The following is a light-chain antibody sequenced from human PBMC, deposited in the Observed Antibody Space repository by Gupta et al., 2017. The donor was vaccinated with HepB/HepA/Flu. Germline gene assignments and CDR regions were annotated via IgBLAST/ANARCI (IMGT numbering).Light chain of an antibody. CDR2: DGH. J-gene: IGLJ3*02. CDR3: SSDSGSTNWV. V-gene: IGLV2-14*01. CDR1: SSDIGAYKY. Sequence: SALTQPASVSGSPGQSITISCTGISSDIGAYKYVSWYQQFPGKAPKIVIYDGHNRPSGVSNRFSGSKSDNTASLTISGRQEEDEADYYCSSDSGSTNWVFGGGTKVTVL.